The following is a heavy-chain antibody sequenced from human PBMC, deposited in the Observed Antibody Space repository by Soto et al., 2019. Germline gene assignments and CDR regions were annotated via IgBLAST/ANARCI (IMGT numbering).Heavy chain of an antibody. CDR2: IYHSGST. Sequence: KTSETLSLTCAVYGGSFSGYYWTWIRQPPGKGLEWIGYIYHSGSTYYNPSLKSRVTISVDRSKNQFSLKLSSVTAADTAVYYCARGPPFHWGQGTLVTVSS. CDR3: ARGPPFH. V-gene: IGHV4-34*01. CDR1: GGSFSGYY. J-gene: IGHJ4*02. D-gene: IGHD3-16*01.